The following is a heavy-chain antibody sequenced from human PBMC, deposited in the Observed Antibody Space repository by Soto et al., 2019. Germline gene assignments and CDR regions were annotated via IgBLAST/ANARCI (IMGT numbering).Heavy chain of an antibody. CDR1: GFN. CDR3: AMTVGPTSWNFDY. Sequence: QVQLVESGGGVVQPGRSLRLSCAASGFNMHWVRQAPGKGLEWVAVISYDGNNKYYADSVKGRFSISRDNSKNTLYLQMNSLRAEDTAVYYWAMTVGPTSWNFDYWAQGTLVTVSS. V-gene: IGHV3-30-3*01. D-gene: IGHD1-26*01. J-gene: IGHJ4*02. CDR2: ISYDGNNK.